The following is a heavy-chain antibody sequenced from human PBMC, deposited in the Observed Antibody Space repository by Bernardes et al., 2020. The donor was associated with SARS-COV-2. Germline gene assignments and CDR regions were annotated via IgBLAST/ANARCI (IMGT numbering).Heavy chain of an antibody. CDR3: ARAIRSGFCSDTSCYTFDY. Sequence: SLRLSRAASGFTFTNYAMNWVRHAPVKGLEWVSGFSDGGLSTYYADSVKGRFTISRDSSKNTLYLQMNSLRVEDSAVYYCARAIRSGFCSDTSCYTFDYWGQGTLVTVSS. D-gene: IGHD2-15*01. CDR2: FSDGGLST. CDR1: GFTFTNYA. J-gene: IGHJ4*02. V-gene: IGHV3-23*01.